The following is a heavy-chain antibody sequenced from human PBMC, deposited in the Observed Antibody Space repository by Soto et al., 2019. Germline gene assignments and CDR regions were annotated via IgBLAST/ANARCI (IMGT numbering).Heavy chain of an antibody. Sequence: QVQLVESGGGVVQPGRSLRLSCAASGFTFSSYGMHWVRQAPGKGLEWVAVIWYDGSNKYYADSVTGRFTISRDNSKNTLYLEMTSLRAEDTAVYYCARDVAVAGLDYWGQGTLVTVSS. CDR1: GFTFSSYG. CDR3: ARDVAVAGLDY. J-gene: IGHJ4*02. V-gene: IGHV3-33*01. CDR2: IWYDGSNK. D-gene: IGHD6-19*01.